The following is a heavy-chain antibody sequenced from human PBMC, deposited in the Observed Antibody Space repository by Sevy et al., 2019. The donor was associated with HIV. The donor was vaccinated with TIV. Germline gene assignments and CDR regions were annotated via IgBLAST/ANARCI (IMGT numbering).Heavy chain of an antibody. J-gene: IGHJ4*02. CDR1: GYTFTSYG. D-gene: IGHD2-2*01. CDR2: ISVYNVNT. CDR3: ARDDCSRTSCHGSLLY. V-gene: IGHV1-18*01. Sequence: ASVKVSCKASGYTFTSYGISWVRQAPGQGPEWMGWISVYNVNTNYAQKLQGRVSMTTDTSTSTAYTELRSLRSDDTAVYYCARDDCSRTSCHGSLLYWGQGTLVTVSS.